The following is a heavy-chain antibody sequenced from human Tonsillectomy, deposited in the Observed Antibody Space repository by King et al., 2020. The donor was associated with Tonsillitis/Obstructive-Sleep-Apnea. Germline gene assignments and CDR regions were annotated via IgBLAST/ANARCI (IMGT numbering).Heavy chain of an antibody. D-gene: IGHD3-16*01. CDR2: ISGSGVYT. CDR3: AKVMGGPVAVNPDYFDY. CDR1: GFTFSSYA. V-gene: IGHV3-23*04. Sequence: VQLVESGGGLVQPGGSLRLSCAASGFTFSSYAMSWVRQAPGKGLEWVSAISGSGVYTYYADSVKGRLTIARDNSKNTLYLQMDSLRAEDTAIYYCAKVMGGPVAVNPDYFDYWGQGTLVTVSS. J-gene: IGHJ4*02.